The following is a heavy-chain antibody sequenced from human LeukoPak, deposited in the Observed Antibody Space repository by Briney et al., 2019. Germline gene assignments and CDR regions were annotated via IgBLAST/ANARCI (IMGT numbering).Heavy chain of an antibody. CDR2: IYHSGST. CDR1: GGSISSGGYY. CDR3: ARDDYGDYSWFDP. J-gene: IGHJ5*02. D-gene: IGHD4-17*01. Sequence: PSQTLSLTCTVSGGSISSGGYYWSWIRQPPGKGLEWIGYIYHSGSTYYNPSLKSRVTISVDRSKNQFSLKLSSVTAADTAVYYCARDDYGDYSWFDPWGQGTLVTVSS. V-gene: IGHV4-30-2*01.